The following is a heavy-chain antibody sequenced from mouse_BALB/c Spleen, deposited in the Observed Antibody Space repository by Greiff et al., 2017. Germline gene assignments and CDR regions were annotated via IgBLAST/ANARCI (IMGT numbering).Heavy chain of an antibody. J-gene: IGHJ4*01. CDR2: ISSGGSYT. D-gene: IGHD1-3*01. CDR3: EWGAMDD. Sequence: EVKLVESGGDLVKPGGSLKLSCAASGFTFSSYGMSWVRQTPDKRLEWVATISSGGSYTYYPDSVKGRFTISRDNAKNTLYLQMSSLKSEDTAMYYCEWGAMDDWGQGTSVTVSS. V-gene: IGHV5-6*01. CDR1: GFTFSSYG.